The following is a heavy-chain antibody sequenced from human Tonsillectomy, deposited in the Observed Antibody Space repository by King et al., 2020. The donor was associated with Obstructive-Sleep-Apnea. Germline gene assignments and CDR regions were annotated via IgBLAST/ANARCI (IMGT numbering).Heavy chain of an antibody. V-gene: IGHV3-11*01. Sequence: VQLVESGGGLVKPGGSLRLSCAASGFTFNDYYMIWIRQAPGKGLEWVSYISRSGSTIYYAYSVKGRFTISRDNANNSLYLQMNSLRAEDTAVYYCARDPEELSGAVFDYWGQGTLVTVSS. CDR3: ARDPEELSGAVFDY. CDR2: ISRSGSTI. J-gene: IGHJ4*02. CDR1: GFTFNDYY. D-gene: IGHD3-16*02.